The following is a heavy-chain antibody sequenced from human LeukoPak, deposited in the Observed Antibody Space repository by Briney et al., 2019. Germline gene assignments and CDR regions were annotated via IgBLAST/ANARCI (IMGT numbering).Heavy chain of an antibody. Sequence: PGGSLRLSCAASGFTFSSYAMSWVRQAPGKGLECVSAISGSADRTYYADSVKGRFTISRDNSKNTLYLQMNSLRPEDTAIYYCAKESPYGSGSRNYYFHYWGQGTLVTVSS. CDR2: ISGSADRT. CDR3: AKESPYGSGSRNYYFHY. V-gene: IGHV3-23*01. CDR1: GFTFSSYA. J-gene: IGHJ4*02. D-gene: IGHD3-10*01.